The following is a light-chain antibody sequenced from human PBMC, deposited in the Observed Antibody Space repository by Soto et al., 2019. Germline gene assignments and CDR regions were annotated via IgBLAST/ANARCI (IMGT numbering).Light chain of an antibody. Sequence: QSALTQPASVSGSPGQSITISCTGTSSDVGGYNYVSWYQQHPGKAPKLMIYDVSNRPSGVFNRFSGSKSGNTASLTISGLQAEDEADYYWSSYTGSSTLWVFGGGTKVTAL. CDR2: DVS. V-gene: IGLV2-14*01. J-gene: IGLJ3*02. CDR1: SSDVGGYNY. CDR3: SSYTGSSTLWV.